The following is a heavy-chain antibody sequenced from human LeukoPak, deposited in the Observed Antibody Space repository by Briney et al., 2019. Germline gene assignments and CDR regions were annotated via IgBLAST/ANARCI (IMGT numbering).Heavy chain of an antibody. J-gene: IGHJ4*02. CDR1: GFTFSTYS. CDR2: ISSSTSYI. D-gene: IGHD3-22*01. Sequence: PGGSLRLSCAASGFTFSTYSMTWVRQAPGRGPEWVSSISSSTSYIYYADSVRGRFTISRDNAKNSLYLQMNSLGAEDTAVYYCARVPYYDSSGFDYWGQGTLVTVSS. CDR3: ARVPYYDSSGFDY. V-gene: IGHV3-21*01.